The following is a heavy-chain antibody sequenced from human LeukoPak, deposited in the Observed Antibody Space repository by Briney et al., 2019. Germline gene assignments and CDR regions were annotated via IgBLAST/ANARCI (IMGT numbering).Heavy chain of an antibody. J-gene: IGHJ5*02. V-gene: IGHV4-39*01. Sequence: SETLSLTCTVSGGSISGSSYYWGWIRQPPGMGLEWIASIHYSGSTYYNPSLKSRVTISVDTSKNQFSLKLSSVTAADTAAYYCARRDTTGRIGRFDPWGQGTLVTVSS. D-gene: IGHD1-1*01. CDR1: GGSISGSSYY. CDR2: IHYSGST. CDR3: ARRDTTGRIGRFDP.